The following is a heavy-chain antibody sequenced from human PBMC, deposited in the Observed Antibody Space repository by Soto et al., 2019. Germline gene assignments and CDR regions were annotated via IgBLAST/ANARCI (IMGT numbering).Heavy chain of an antibody. J-gene: IGHJ6*02. CDR1: GFTFSSYA. D-gene: IGHD3-3*01. Sequence: RLSCAASGFTFSSYAMSWVRQAPGKGLEWVSAISGSGGSTYYADSVKGRFTISRDNSKNTLYLQMNSLRAEDTAVYHCASRGGEDFWSGIPPPHYYYYGVDVWGQGTTVTVSS. CDR2: ISGSGGST. CDR3: ASRGGEDFWSGIPPPHYYYYGVDV. V-gene: IGHV3-23*01.